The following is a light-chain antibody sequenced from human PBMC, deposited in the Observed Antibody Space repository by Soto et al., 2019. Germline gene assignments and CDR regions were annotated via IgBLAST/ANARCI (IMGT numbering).Light chain of an antibody. CDR2: SAS. CDR3: QHYFSSPLT. V-gene: IGKV1-8*01. Sequence: IRKNPSPSSFSASTGDRGTIPCRASQGISRQFAWFQVKPGKAPRPLIFSASNLESGVPSRFSGGGSGTDFTLTISSLQSEDFAFYYCQHYFSSPLTFGGGTKVRSN. J-gene: IGKJ4*01. CDR1: QGISRQ.